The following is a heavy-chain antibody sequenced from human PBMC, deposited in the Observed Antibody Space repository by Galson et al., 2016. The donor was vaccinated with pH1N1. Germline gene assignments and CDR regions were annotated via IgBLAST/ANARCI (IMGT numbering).Heavy chain of an antibody. CDR3: ATFSSSSSWRSIDF. CDR1: GATFNSYG. D-gene: IGHD6-6*01. V-gene: IGHV1-69*13. J-gene: IGHJ3*01. Sequence: SVKVSCKASGATFNSYGIHWVRQAPGKGLEWMGDINPVFGTTNYAQRFQDRVTITAHEMAMSGLRSENTALYYCATFSSSSSWRSIDFWGQETTVTVSS. CDR2: INPVFGTT.